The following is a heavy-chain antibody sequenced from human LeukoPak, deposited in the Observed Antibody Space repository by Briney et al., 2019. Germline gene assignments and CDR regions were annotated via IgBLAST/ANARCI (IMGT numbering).Heavy chain of an antibody. CDR1: GGSFSGYY. D-gene: IGHD6-13*01. J-gene: IGHJ5*02. V-gene: IGHV4-34*01. CDR2: INHSGST. Sequence: SETLSLTCAVYGGSFSGYYWSWIRQPPGKGLEWIGEINHSGSTNYNPSLKSRVTISVDTSKNQFSLKLSSVTAADTAVHYCATYSSSWYWFDPWGQGTLVTVSS. CDR3: ATYSSSWYWFDP.